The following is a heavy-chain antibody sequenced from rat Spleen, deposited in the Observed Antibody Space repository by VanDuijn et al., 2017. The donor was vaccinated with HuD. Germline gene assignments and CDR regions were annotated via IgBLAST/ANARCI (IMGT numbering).Heavy chain of an antibody. Sequence: EVQLVESGGGLVQPGRSLKLSCAASGFTFSDYYMAWVRQAPTKGLEWVASISYDGAGSYYRDSVKGRFTISRDNAKSSLYLQMDSLRSEDTATYYCTTLDGGPFAYWGQGTLVTVSS. D-gene: IGHD1-11*01. CDR2: ISYDGAGS. CDR1: GFTFSDYY. V-gene: IGHV5-20*01. J-gene: IGHJ3*01. CDR3: TTLDGGPFAY.